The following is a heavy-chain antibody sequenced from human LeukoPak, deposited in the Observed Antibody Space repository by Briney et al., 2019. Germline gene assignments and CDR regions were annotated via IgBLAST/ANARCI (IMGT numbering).Heavy chain of an antibody. Sequence: SETLSLTCTVSGGSISGYYWSWIRQPPGKGLEWIGYIYYSGSTNYNPSLKSRVTISVDTSKNQFSLKLSSVTAADTAVYYCARRYYDFWSGYPEDAFDIWGQGTMVTVSS. CDR2: IYYSGST. J-gene: IGHJ3*02. V-gene: IGHV4-59*08. D-gene: IGHD3-3*01. CDR1: GGSISGYY. CDR3: ARRYYDFWSGYPEDAFDI.